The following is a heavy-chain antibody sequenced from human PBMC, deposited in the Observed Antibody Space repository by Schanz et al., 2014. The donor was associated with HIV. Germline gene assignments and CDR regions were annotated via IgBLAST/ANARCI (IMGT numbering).Heavy chain of an antibody. Sequence: WTWLRQHPGKGLEWIWYIYYTGNTYYNPSLKSRVTISVDTSNNQFSLKLSSGTAADTAIYYCARGSSTRDWIDPWGQGTLVTVSS. J-gene: IGHJ5*02. CDR2: IYYTGNT. D-gene: IGHD1-26*01. V-gene: IGHV4-31*02. CDR3: ARGSSTRDWIDP.